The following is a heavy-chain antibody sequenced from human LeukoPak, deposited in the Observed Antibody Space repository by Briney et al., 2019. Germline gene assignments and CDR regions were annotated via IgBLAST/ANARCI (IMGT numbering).Heavy chain of an antibody. CDR3: ARERGSYSPVDY. CDR1: GYTFTGQY. V-gene: IGHV1-2*02. Sequence: GASVKVSCKASGYTFTGQYMHWVRQAPGQGLEWMGWINPNSGGTNYAQKFQGRVTMTRDTPISTAYMELSRLRSDDTAVYYCARERGSYSPVDYWGQGTLVTVSS. J-gene: IGHJ4*02. D-gene: IGHD1-26*01. CDR2: INPNSGGT.